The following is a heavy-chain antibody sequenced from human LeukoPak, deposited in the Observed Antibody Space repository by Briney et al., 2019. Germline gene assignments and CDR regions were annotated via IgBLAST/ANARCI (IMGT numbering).Heavy chain of an antibody. Sequence: GGSLRLYCAASGFTFSSYAMSWVRQAPGKGLEWVSAISGSGGSTYYADSVKGRFTISRDNAKNSLYPQMNSLRAEDTAVYYCARDKILRLGELSSLFDYWGQGTLVTVSS. CDR3: ARDKILRLGELSSLFDY. D-gene: IGHD3-16*02. J-gene: IGHJ4*02. V-gene: IGHV3-23*01. CDR1: GFTFSSYA. CDR2: ISGSGGST.